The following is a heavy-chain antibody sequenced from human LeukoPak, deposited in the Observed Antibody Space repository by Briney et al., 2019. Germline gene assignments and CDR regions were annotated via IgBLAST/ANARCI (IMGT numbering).Heavy chain of an antibody. CDR2: ISSSRSYI. V-gene: IGHV3-21*01. Sequence: GGSLRLSCAASGFTFSNYTMNWVRQAPGKGLEWVSSISSSRSYIFYADSVKGRFTVSRDNSKNTLYLQMNSLRAEDTAVYYCAKGYNDYGDYGVIDHWGQGTLVTVSS. CDR3: AKGYNDYGDYGVIDH. D-gene: IGHD4-17*01. CDR1: GFTFSNYT. J-gene: IGHJ4*02.